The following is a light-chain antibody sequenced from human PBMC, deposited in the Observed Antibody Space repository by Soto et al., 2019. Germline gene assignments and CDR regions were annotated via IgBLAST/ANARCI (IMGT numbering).Light chain of an antibody. CDR3: QESFSPLYT. CDR2: AAS. V-gene: IGKV1-39*01. Sequence: DIQLTQSPSSLSASVGDRVTITCRASQTIHNFLNWYQQTPGKAPKLLIYAASNLRGGVPSRFSGGGSGTDFTITINSLQPEDFATYYCQESFSPLYTFGRGTML. J-gene: IGKJ2*01. CDR1: QTIHNF.